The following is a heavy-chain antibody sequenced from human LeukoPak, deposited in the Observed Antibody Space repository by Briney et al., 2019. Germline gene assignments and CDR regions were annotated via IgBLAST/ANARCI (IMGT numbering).Heavy chain of an antibody. CDR2: IIPIFGTA. V-gene: IGHV1-69*05. CDR1: GGTFSSYA. Sequence: ASVKVSCKASGGTFSSYAISWVRQAPGQGLEWMGGIIPIFGTANYAQKFQGRVTITTDESTSTAYMELRSLRSDDTAVYYCARAPKDYVSPTIDYWGQGTLVTVSS. D-gene: IGHD3-16*01. J-gene: IGHJ4*02. CDR3: ARAPKDYVSPTIDY.